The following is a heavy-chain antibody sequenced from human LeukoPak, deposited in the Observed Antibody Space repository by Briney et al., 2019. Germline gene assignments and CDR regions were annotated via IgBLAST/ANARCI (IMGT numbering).Heavy chain of an antibody. Sequence: GGSLRLSCAASGFTFRSYSMNWVRQAPGRGLEWVANIKQEGSEKYYVDSVKGRFTISRDNAKNSLYLQMNSLRAEDTAVYYCAREGRYSYYYYMDVWGKGTTVTVSS. J-gene: IGHJ6*03. CDR1: GFTFRSYS. V-gene: IGHV3-7*01. D-gene: IGHD5-18*01. CDR2: IKQEGSEK. CDR3: AREGRYSYYYYMDV.